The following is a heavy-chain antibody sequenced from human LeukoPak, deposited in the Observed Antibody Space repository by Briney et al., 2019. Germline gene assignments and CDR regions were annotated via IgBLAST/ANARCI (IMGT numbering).Heavy chain of an antibody. J-gene: IGHJ3*02. V-gene: IGHV3-33*01. CDR1: GFTFSSYG. CDR2: IWYDGSNK. D-gene: IGHD5-12*01. Sequence: PGRSLRLSCAASGFTFSSYGMHWVRQAPGKGLEWVAVIWYDGSNKYYADSVKGRFTISRDNSKNTLYLQMNSLRAEDTAVYYCARESGYDTVTYAFDIWGQGTMVTFSS. CDR3: ARESGYDTVTYAFDI.